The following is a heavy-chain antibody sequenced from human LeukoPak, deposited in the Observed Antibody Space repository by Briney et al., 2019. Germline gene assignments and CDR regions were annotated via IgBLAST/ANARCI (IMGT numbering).Heavy chain of an antibody. Sequence: SVKVSCKASGGTFSSYAISCVRQAPGQGLEWMGGIIPIFGTANYAQKFQGRVTITADESTSTAYMELSSLRSEDTAVYYCARASPLRCSSTSCGLSAFDIWGQGTMVTVSS. CDR3: ARASPLRCSSTSCGLSAFDI. J-gene: IGHJ3*02. CDR2: IIPIFGTA. V-gene: IGHV1-69*01. CDR1: GGTFSSYA. D-gene: IGHD2-2*01.